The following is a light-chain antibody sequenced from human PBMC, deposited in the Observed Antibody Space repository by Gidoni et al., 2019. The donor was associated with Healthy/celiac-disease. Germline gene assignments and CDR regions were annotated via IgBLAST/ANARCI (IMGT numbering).Light chain of an antibody. Sequence: EIVMTQSPATLSVSPGERATLACRASQSVSSNLAWYQQKPGQAPRLLIYGASTRATGIPARFSGSGSGTEFTLPISSLQSEDFAVYYCQQYNNWLRSFGQGTKLEIK. CDR1: QSVSSN. V-gene: IGKV3-15*01. CDR3: QQYNNWLRS. J-gene: IGKJ2*04. CDR2: GAS.